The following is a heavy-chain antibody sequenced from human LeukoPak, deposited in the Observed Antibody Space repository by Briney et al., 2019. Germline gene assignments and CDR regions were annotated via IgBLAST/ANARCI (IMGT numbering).Heavy chain of an antibody. CDR1: GGTFSSYA. Sequence: RASVKVSCKASGGTFSSYAISWVRQAPGQGLEWMGGIIPIFGTANYAQKFQGRVTITTDESTSTAYMELSSLRSEDTAVYYCARAVPAAIGRLDVWGKGTTVTVSS. CDR2: IIPIFGTA. CDR3: ARAVPAAIGRLDV. V-gene: IGHV1-69*05. D-gene: IGHD2-2*02. J-gene: IGHJ6*04.